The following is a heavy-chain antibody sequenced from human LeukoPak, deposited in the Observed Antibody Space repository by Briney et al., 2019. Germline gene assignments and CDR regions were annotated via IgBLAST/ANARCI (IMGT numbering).Heavy chain of an antibody. CDR2: MNPNSGNT. Sequence: ASVKVSCKASGYTFTSYGISWVRQAPGQGLEWMGWMNPNSGNTGYAQKFQGRVTITRNTSISTAYMELSSLRSEDTAVYYCARGRRRRLPPYYYYYMDVWGKGTTVTVSS. D-gene: IGHD2-15*01. V-gene: IGHV1-8*03. CDR3: ARGRRRRLPPYYYYYMDV. J-gene: IGHJ6*03. CDR1: GYTFTSYG.